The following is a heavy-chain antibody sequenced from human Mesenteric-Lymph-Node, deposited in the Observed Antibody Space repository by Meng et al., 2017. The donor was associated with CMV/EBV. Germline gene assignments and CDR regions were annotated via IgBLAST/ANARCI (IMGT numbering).Heavy chain of an antibody. J-gene: IGHJ5*02. CDR3: ASGYCSGGSCYSDWFDP. CDR2: IYTSGST. V-gene: IGHV4-4*07. CDR1: GGSISSYY. D-gene: IGHD2-15*01. Sequence: SETLSLTCTVSGGSISSYYWSWIRQPAGKGLEWIGRIYTSGSTNYNPSLKSRVTMSVDTSKNQFSLKLSSVTAADTAVYYCASGYCSGGSCYSDWFDPWGQGTLVTVSS.